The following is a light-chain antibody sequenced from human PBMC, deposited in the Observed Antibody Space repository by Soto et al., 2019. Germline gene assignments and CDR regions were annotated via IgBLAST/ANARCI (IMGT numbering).Light chain of an antibody. V-gene: IGLV2-23*02. Sequence: QSALTQPASVSGSPGQSITISCTGTSNDVGGYNLVSWFQQQPGKAPKLMISEVNKRPSGVSNRFSGSKSANTASLTISGLQAEDEADYYCCSHVGGSSPQWVFGGGTKLTVL. J-gene: IGLJ3*02. CDR3: CSHVGGSSPQWV. CDR1: SNDVGGYNL. CDR2: EVN.